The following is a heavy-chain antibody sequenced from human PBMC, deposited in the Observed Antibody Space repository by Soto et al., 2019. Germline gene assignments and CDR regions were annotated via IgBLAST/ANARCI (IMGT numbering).Heavy chain of an antibody. D-gene: IGHD1-26*01. CDR2: IYSGGGT. CDR3: ATSTGAPGNY. CDR1: GFTFTRNA. Sequence: GGSLRLSCAAFGFTFTRNAMTWVRQAPGKGLEWVSVIYSGGGTYVADSVKGRFTISRDNAKNSLYLQMNSLRAEDAAVYYCATSTGAPGNYWGQGTLVTVSS. V-gene: IGHV3-53*01. J-gene: IGHJ4*02.